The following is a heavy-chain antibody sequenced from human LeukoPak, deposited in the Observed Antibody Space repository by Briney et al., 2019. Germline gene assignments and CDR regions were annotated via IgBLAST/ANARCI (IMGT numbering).Heavy chain of an antibody. D-gene: IGHD6-25*01. CDR1: GDSISGSNW. J-gene: IGHJ5*02. V-gene: IGHV4-4*02. CDR2: IYHSGST. Sequence: KSSETLSLTCDVSGDSISGSNWWNWVRQPPGKGLEWIGYIYHSGSTYYNPSLKSRVTISVDRSKNQFSLKLSSVTAADTAVYYCARLAPAPRNWFDPWGQGTLVTVSS. CDR3: ARLAPAPRNWFDP.